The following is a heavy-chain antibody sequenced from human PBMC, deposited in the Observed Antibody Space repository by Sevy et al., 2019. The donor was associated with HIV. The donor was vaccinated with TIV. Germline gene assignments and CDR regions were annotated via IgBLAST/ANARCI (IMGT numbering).Heavy chain of an antibody. Sequence: SETLSLTCSVSGGSISKIGNYWGWVRQRPGERLEWIGDIFHTGKTNYNPSLKSRVTISLDTSKNQFSLKLSSVTAADTAVYYCAKIYDYWGPGALVTVSS. J-gene: IGHJ4*02. D-gene: IGHD3-3*01. CDR1: GGSISKIGNY. CDR2: IFHTGKT. CDR3: AKIYDY. V-gene: IGHV4-39*01.